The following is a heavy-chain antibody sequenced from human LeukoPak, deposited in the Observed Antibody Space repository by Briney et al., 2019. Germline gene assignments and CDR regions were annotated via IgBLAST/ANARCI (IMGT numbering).Heavy chain of an antibody. CDR3: AREGLLRDYYFDY. D-gene: IGHD2-15*01. V-gene: IGHV3-53*01. CDR1: GFTVSSNY. CDR2: IYSGGST. J-gene: IGHJ4*02. Sequence: GGSLRLSCAASGFTVSSNYMSWVRQAPGKGLEWVSVIYSGGSTYYADSVKGRFTISRDNSKNTLYLQMNSLRAEDTAVYYCAREGLLRDYYFDYWGQGTLVTVSS.